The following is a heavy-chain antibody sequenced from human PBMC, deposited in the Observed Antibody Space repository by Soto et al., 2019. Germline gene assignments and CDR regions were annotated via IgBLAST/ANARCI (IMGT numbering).Heavy chain of an antibody. Sequence: EVQLLESGGGLVQPGGSLRLSCAASGFTFSSYAMSWVRQAPGKGLEWVSAISGSGGSTYYADSVKGRFTISRDNSKNTRYLQMNSLRAEDTAVYYCAKGTTRYDQGNWYFDLWGRGTLVTVSS. J-gene: IGHJ2*01. CDR2: ISGSGGST. CDR1: GFTFSSYA. CDR3: AKGTTRYDQGNWYFDL. D-gene: IGHD1-1*01. V-gene: IGHV3-23*01.